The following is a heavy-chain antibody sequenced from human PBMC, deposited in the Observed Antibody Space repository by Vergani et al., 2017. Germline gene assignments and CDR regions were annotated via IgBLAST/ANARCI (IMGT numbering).Heavy chain of an antibody. CDR1: GFTFSSYG. D-gene: IGHD1-26*01. V-gene: IGHV3-30*02. CDR3: APLGLVGHDDMFR. J-gene: IGHJ4*02. CDR2: IRYDGSNK. Sequence: QVQLVESGGGLVKPGGSLRLSCAASGFTFSSYGMHWVRQATGKGLEWVAFIRYDGSNKHYADSVKGRFNISRYNSKNTLDLQMNSLRAEDTAVYYWAPLGLVGHDDMFRWGQGTLVTVSS.